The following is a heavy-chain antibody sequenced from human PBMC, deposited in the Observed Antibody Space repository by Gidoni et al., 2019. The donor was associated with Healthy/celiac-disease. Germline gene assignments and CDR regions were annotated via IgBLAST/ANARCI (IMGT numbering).Heavy chain of an antibody. V-gene: IGHV1-69*04. CDR2: IIPILGIA. CDR3: ARTSTVVTPNWFDP. CDR1: GGTFSSYA. D-gene: IGHD4-17*01. Sequence: TKPGSSVKVSCKSSGGTFSSYAISWVRQAPGQGLEWMGRIIPILGIANYAQKFQGRVTITADKSTSTAYMELSSLRSEDTAVYYCARTSTVVTPNWFDPWGQGTLVTVSS. J-gene: IGHJ5*02.